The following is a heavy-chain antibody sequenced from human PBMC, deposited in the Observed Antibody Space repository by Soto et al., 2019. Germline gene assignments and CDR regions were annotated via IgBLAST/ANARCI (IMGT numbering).Heavy chain of an antibody. D-gene: IGHD2-8*01. J-gene: IGHJ6*02. CDR1: GFTFSDYT. Sequence: PGGSLRLSCAASGFTFSDYTIYWVRQAPGKGLEWVSSISSRNTYIYYADSVKGRFTISRDNAKNSLFLQMNSLGAEDTAVYYCAKEHNGGGMDVWGQGTTVTVSS. CDR3: AKEHNGGGMDV. V-gene: IGHV3-21*01. CDR2: ISSRNTYI.